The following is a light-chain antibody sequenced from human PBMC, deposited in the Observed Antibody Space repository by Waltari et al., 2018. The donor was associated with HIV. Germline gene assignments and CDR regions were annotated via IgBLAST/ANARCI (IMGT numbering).Light chain of an antibody. CDR1: SSNIGNDF. J-gene: IGLJ2*01. V-gene: IGLV1-51*01. CDR3: GTWDRSMDGGV. CDR2: DND. Sequence: QSVLTQPHSVSAAPGQKVAISCPVNSSNIGNDFVHWYQHVPGSAPKLLIYDNDKRPSGIPDRFSGSKSGTSATLDITGLRTGDEADYYCGTWDRSMDGGVFGGGTKLTVL.